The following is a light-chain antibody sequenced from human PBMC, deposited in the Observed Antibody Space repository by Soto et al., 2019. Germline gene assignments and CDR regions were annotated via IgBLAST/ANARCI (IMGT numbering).Light chain of an antibody. J-gene: IGKJ1*01. CDR2: DIS. CDR3: QQHSHWPPWT. V-gene: IGKV3-11*01. Sequence: EVVMTQSPATLSVSPGERATLSCRASHTVSRNLAWYQQRPGQAPRLLIYDISNRAAGVPARFSGSGSGTDFTLTISNLEPEDFAVYYCQQHSHWPPWTFGQGTKVDIK. CDR1: HTVSRN.